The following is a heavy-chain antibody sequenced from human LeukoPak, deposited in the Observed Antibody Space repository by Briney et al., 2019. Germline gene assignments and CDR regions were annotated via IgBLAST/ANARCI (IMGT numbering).Heavy chain of an antibody. J-gene: IGHJ4*02. Sequence: GGSLRLSCAASGFTFSSYAMSWVRQAPGKGLEWVSAISGSGGSTYYADSVKDRFTISRDNSKNTLYLQMNSLRAEDTAVYYCAKSPSPMDIVAYYFDYWGQGTLVTVSS. CDR1: GFTFSSYA. D-gene: IGHD5-12*01. V-gene: IGHV3-23*01. CDR2: ISGSGGST. CDR3: AKSPSPMDIVAYYFDY.